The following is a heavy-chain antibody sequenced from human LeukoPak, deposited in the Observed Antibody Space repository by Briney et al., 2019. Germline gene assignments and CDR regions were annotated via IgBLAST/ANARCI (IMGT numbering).Heavy chain of an antibody. Sequence: ASVKDSCKASGYTFTGYYMHWVRQAPRQGLEWMGWINPNSGGTNSAQKFQGRVAMTRDTSISTAYMELSRLRSDDTAVYYCARAEEDYGDAFDIWGQGTMVTVSS. CDR3: ARAEEDYGDAFDI. CDR1: GYTFTGYY. D-gene: IGHD4-17*01. CDR2: INPNSGGT. J-gene: IGHJ3*02. V-gene: IGHV1-2*02.